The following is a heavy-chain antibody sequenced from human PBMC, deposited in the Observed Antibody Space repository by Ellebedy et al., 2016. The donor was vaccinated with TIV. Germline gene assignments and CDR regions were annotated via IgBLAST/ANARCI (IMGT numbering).Heavy chain of an antibody. Sequence: SETLSLTCSVSGYSISSGYYWGWIRQPPGKGLESIGSMYHSGSSYYNPSLKSRVTISVDTSKNRFSLKLSSVTAADTAVYYCARLMTTVLTGGREDAFDIWGQGTMVIVSS. CDR1: GYSISSGYY. J-gene: IGHJ3*02. CDR3: ARLMTTVLTGGREDAFDI. CDR2: MYHSGSS. D-gene: IGHD4-23*01. V-gene: IGHV4-38-2*01.